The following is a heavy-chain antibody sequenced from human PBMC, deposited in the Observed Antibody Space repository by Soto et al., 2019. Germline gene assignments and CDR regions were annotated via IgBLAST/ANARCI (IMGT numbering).Heavy chain of an antibody. V-gene: IGHV1-8*01. Sequence: ASVKVSCKASGYTFTSYDINWVRQATGQGLAWMGWMNPNSGNTGYAQKFQGRVTKTRNTSISTAYMELSSLRSEDTAVYYCARGSRYYYYYYYMDVWGKGTTVTVSS. J-gene: IGHJ6*03. CDR3: ARGSRYYYYYYYMDV. CDR2: MNPNSGNT. CDR1: GYTFTSYD.